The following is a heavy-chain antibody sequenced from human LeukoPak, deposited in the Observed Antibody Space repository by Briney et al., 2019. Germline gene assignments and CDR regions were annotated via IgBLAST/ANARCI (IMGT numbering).Heavy chain of an antibody. J-gene: IGHJ4*02. Sequence: HPGGSLRLSCAASGFTFSSYGMHWVRQAPGKGLEWVAVISYDGSNKYYADSVKGRFTISRDNSKNTLYLQMNSMSAEDTAVYYCAKDYNLLLPYGSGTPDYWGQGTLVTVSS. CDR3: AKDYNLLLPYGSGTPDY. CDR1: GFTFSSYG. V-gene: IGHV3-30*18. CDR2: ISYDGSNK. D-gene: IGHD3-10*01.